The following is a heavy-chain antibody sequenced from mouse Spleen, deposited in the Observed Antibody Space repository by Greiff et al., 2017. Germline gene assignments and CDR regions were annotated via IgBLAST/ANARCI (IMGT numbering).Heavy chain of an antibody. D-gene: IGHD1-1*01. V-gene: IGHV5-9-1*01. J-gene: IGHJ3*01. CDR3: AREGTTVVRGGSWFAY. CDR2: ISSGGSYT. CDR1: GFTFSSYA. Sequence: EVKLVESGGGLVKPGGSLKLSCAASGFTFSSYAMSWVRQTPEKRLEWVATISSGGSYTYYPDSVKGRFTISRDNAKNTLYLQMSSLRSEDTAMYYCAREGTTVVRGGSWFAYWGQGTLVTVSA.